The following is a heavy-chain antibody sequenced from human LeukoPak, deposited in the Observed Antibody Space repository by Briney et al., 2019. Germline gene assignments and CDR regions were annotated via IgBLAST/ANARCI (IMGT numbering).Heavy chain of an antibody. Sequence: PGGSLRLSCAASGFTFSSYGMHWVRPAPGQGLEWVAFIRYDGSNKYYADSVKGRFTISRDNSKNTLYLQMNRLRAEDTAVYYCAALSSSWSGRVFDYWGQGTLVTVSS. V-gene: IGHV3-30*02. J-gene: IGHJ4*02. CDR3: AALSSSWSGRVFDY. CDR1: GFTFSSYG. D-gene: IGHD6-13*01. CDR2: IRYDGSNK.